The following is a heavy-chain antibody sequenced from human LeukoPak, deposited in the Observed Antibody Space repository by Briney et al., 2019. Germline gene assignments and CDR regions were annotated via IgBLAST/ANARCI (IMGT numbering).Heavy chain of an antibody. CDR3: ATNKGQYGDYSNWFDP. Sequence: SSVKVSCKASGGTFSSYAINWVRQAPGQGLEWMGGIIPIFGTANYAQKFQGRVTITADESTSTAYMELSSLRSEDTAVYYCATNKGQYGDYSNWFDPWGQGTLVTVSS. CDR1: GGTFSSYA. CDR2: IIPIFGTA. J-gene: IGHJ5*02. D-gene: IGHD4-17*01. V-gene: IGHV1-69*01.